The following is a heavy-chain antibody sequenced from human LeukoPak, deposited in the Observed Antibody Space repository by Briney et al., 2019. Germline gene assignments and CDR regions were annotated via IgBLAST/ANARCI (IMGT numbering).Heavy chain of an antibody. CDR3: AKAPHARYCSSTSCLPLYFDY. CDR2: ISGSGGST. J-gene: IGHJ4*02. D-gene: IGHD2-2*01. V-gene: IGHV3-23*01. CDR1: GFTFSSYA. Sequence: GGSLRLSCAASGFTFSSYAMSWVRQAPGKGLEWVSAISGSGGSTYYADSVKGRFTISRDNSKNTLYLQMNSLRAEDTAVYYCAKAPHARYCSSTSCLPLYFDYWGQGTLVTVSS.